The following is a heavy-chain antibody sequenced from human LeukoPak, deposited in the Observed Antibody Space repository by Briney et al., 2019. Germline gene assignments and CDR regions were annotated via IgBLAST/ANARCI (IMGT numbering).Heavy chain of an antibody. V-gene: IGHV3-23*01. Sequence: LPGGSLRLSCAASGFTFSSYAMSSVHQAPGKGLDWFSAISGRGGSTYYADSVKGRFTISRDNSKNTLYLQPNSLRAEDTVVYYCATLPPRPITMIVVVRTNWFDPWGQGTLVTVSS. CDR2: ISGRGGST. CDR3: ATLPPRPITMIVVVRTNWFDP. D-gene: IGHD3-22*01. CDR1: GFTFSSYA. J-gene: IGHJ5*02.